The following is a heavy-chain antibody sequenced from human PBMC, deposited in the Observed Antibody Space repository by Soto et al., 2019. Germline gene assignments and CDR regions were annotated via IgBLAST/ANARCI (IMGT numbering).Heavy chain of an antibody. CDR3: TRALYYYDSSY. CDR1: GFTFGDYA. CDR2: IRSKAYGGTT. D-gene: IGHD3-22*01. Sequence: GWSLRLSCTASGFTFGDYAMSWVRQAPGKGLEWVGFIRSKAYGGTTKYAAAVKGRFPISRDESKSIAYMQMNSLKTEDTDVYYCTRALYYYDSSYWGQGTLVTVS. J-gene: IGHJ4*02. V-gene: IGHV3-49*04.